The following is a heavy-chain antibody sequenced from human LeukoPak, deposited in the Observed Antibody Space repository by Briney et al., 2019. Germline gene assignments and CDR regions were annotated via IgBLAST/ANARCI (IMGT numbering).Heavy chain of an antibody. CDR3: ARGPRGYSYGLSYFDY. Sequence: ASVKVSCKASGGTFSSYAISWVRQAPGQGLEWMGGIIPIFGTANYAQKFQGRVTITTDESTSTAYMELSSLRSEDTAVYYCARGPRGYSYGLSYFDYWGQGTLVTVSS. CDR2: IIPIFGTA. J-gene: IGHJ4*02. D-gene: IGHD5-18*01. CDR1: GGTFSSYA. V-gene: IGHV1-69*05.